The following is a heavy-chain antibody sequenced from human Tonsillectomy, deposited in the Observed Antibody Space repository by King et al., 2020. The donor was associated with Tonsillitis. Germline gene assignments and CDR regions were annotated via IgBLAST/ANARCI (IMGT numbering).Heavy chain of an antibody. CDR1: GFTFTTYG. CDR2: ISYDGSNK. CDR3: AKAGERFCISTSCLGGARVVGMDV. J-gene: IGHJ6*02. D-gene: IGHD2-2*01. V-gene: IGHV3-30*18. Sequence: VQLVESGGGVVQPGRSLRLSCAASGFTFTTYGMHWVRQAPGKGLEWVAVISYDGSNKYYADSVKGRFTISRDNSKNTLYLQMNSLRAEDTAVYYCAKAGERFCISTSCLGGARVVGMDVWGQGTTVTVSS.